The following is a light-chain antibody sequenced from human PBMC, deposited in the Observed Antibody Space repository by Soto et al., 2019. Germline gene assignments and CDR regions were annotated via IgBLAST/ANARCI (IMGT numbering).Light chain of an antibody. V-gene: IGLV2-11*01. CDR1: SSDVGAYNY. Sequence: QSVLTQPRSVSGSPGQSVTISCTGTSSDVGAYNYVSWYQQEPGKAPKLMIYDVIKRPSGVPDRFSGSKSDNAASLTISGLQAEDEADYYCCSYAGTYTYVFGTGTKVT. CDR3: CSYAGTYTYV. CDR2: DVI. J-gene: IGLJ1*01.